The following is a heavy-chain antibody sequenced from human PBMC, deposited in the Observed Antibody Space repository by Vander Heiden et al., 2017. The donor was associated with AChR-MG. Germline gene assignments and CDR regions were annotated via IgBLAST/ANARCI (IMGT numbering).Heavy chain of an antibody. CDR1: GGSISNFY. CDR2: IHYSGST. CDR3: VTYVTSPSTHSLFDS. Sequence: QLQLQESGPGLVKPSETLSHTCTVPGGSISNFYWGWIRQPSGKGLEWIGNIHYSGSTYYNPSIKSRLTISVDTSKNQCSLKLSSVAAADTAIYYCVTYVTSPSTHSLFDSWGQGTLVTVSS. J-gene: IGHJ4*02. V-gene: IGHV4-39*01. D-gene: IGHD3-10*02.